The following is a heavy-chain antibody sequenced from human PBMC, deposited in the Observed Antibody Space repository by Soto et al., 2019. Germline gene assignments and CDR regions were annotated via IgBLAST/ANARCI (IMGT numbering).Heavy chain of an antibody. D-gene: IGHD6-19*01. CDR3: ARIPQRSGLDGCDC. J-gene: IGHJ4*02. CDR1: GFSLSMAGMG. V-gene: IGHV2-26*01. CDR2: ICSNDEK. Sequence: VTLKESGPVLLKPTETITLTCTVSGFSLSMAGMGVRWVRHPPGKALEWLAHICSNDEKSYNTSLKGTLPISKGSSRGQVVFTITSLDPLDTATYYCARIPQRSGLDGCDCWGQGTLGTVS.